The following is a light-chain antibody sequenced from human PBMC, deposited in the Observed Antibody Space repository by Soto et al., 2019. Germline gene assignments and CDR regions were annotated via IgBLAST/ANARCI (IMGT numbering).Light chain of an antibody. CDR3: QHYNDWPTAFT. CDR1: QSLSRN. J-gene: IGKJ3*01. Sequence: EILMTQSPATLSVSPGERATLSCRASQSLSRNLAWYQQKPGQAPRLLIYGASTRASGIPARFSGVGSGTEFTLTISSLQSEDFALYYCQHYNDWPTAFTFGPGNKVDL. V-gene: IGKV3-15*01. CDR2: GAS.